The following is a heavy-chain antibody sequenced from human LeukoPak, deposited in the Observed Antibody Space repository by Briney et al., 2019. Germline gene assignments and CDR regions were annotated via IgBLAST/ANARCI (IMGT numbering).Heavy chain of an antibody. V-gene: IGHV1-8*01. D-gene: IGHD3-10*01. J-gene: IGHJ6*03. CDR1: GYTFTSYD. CDR3: ARVQFEAGYYYYYMDV. Sequence: GASVKVSCKASGYTFTSYDINWVRQATGQGLEWMGWMNPNSGNTGYAQKFQGRVTMTRSTSISTAYMELSSLRSEDTAVYYCARVQFEAGYYYYYMDVWGKGTTVTISS. CDR2: MNPNSGNT.